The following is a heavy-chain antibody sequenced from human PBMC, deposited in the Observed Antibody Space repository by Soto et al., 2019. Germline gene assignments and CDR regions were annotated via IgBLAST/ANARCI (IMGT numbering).Heavy chain of an antibody. Sequence: GGSLRLSCAASGFIFENFGMSWVRQAPGKGLEWISSISGSGFKKYYADSVKGRFTISRDNSKSTMYLELNNLSAEDTAVYHCAKNQGVELVPLATVDWFDPWGQGSVVTVSS. CDR1: GFIFENFG. D-gene: IGHD1-26*01. J-gene: IGHJ5*02. CDR2: ISGSGFKK. V-gene: IGHV3-23*01. CDR3: AKNQGVELVPLATVDWFDP.